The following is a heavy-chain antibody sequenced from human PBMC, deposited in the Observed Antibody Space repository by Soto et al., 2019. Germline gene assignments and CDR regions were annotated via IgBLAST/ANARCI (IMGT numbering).Heavy chain of an antibody. CDR1: GGSFSGYY. J-gene: IGHJ6*02. D-gene: IGHD3-10*01. Sequence: PSETLSVTCAVYGGSFSGYYWSWIRQPPGKGLEWIGEINHSGSTNYNPSLKSRVTISVDTSKNQFSLKLSSVTAADTAVYYCARGGRVRGVLGYYYGMDVWGQGTTVTVSS. CDR2: INHSGST. V-gene: IGHV4-34*01. CDR3: ARGGRVRGVLGYYYGMDV.